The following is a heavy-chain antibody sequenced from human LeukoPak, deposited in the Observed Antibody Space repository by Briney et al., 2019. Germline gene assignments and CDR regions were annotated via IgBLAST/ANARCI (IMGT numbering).Heavy chain of an antibody. D-gene: IGHD2-2*01. CDR3: ARNSGGIVVVPTAAPDY. J-gene: IGHJ4*02. CDR2: INPNSGGT. Sequence: ASVKVSCKASGYTFTGYYVHWVRQAPGLGLEWMGRINPNSGGTNYAQKVQGRVTMTRDTSISTAYMELSRLRSDDTAVYYCARNSGGIVVVPTAAPDYWGQGTLVTVSS. V-gene: IGHV1-2*06. CDR1: GYTFTGYY.